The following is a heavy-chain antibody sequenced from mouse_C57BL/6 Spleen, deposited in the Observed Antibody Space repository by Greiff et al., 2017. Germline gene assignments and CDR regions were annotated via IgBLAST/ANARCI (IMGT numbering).Heavy chain of an antibody. D-gene: IGHD2-3*01. J-gene: IGHJ3*01. CDR2: ISYDGSN. Sequence: EVKLVESGPGLVKPSQSLSLTCSVTGYSITSGYYWNWIRQFPGNKLEWMGYISYDGSNNYNPSLKNRISITRDTSKNQFFLKLNSVTTEDTATYYCARDYDGYLAWFAYWGQGTLVTVSA. CDR1: GYSITSGYY. CDR3: ARDYDGYLAWFAY. V-gene: IGHV3-6*01.